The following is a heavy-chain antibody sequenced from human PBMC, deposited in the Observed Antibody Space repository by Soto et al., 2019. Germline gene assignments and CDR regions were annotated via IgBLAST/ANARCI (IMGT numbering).Heavy chain of an antibody. CDR1: GYPFISYG. CDR2: INAYNDNT. Sequence: QVHLVQSGGEVKKSGASVKVSCKTSGYPFISYGITWVRQAPGQGLEWMGWINAYNDNTTYAQKFQGRVTMTTDTSTNTAYMELGSLRSDDTAVYYCAFLEWSDYYNSYMAVWGKGTTVTVSS. J-gene: IGHJ6*03. V-gene: IGHV1-18*01. D-gene: IGHD3-3*01. CDR3: AFLEWSDYYNSYMAV.